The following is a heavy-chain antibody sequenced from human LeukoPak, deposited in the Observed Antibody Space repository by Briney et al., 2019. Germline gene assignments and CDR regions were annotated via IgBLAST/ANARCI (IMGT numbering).Heavy chain of an antibody. CDR2: ISGYNGKT. D-gene: IGHD4-11*01. Sequence: ASVRVSCKASGYPFTSFGISWVRQAPGQGLEWMGWISGYNGKTNCAQNLQGRVTMTTDTSTSTAYVELGSLRSDDMAVYYCARDRVYDYSNPRGFDYWGQGTLVTVSS. V-gene: IGHV1-18*03. CDR3: ARDRVYDYSNPRGFDY. J-gene: IGHJ4*02. CDR1: GYPFTSFG.